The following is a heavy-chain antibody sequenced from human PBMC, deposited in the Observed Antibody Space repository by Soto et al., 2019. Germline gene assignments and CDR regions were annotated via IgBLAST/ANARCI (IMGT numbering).Heavy chain of an antibody. V-gene: IGHV4-31*03. CDR2: IYYSGST. CDR1: GDSIGSGGYN. CDR3: ARVKTYYDDTSGYYGFDY. D-gene: IGHD3-22*01. Sequence: SETLSLTCTVSGDSIGSGGYNWTWIRQHPGKGLEWIGYIYYSGSTYYNPSLKSRVTISVDTSKNQFSLKLSSVTAADTAVYYCARVKTYYDDTSGYYGFDYWGQGTPVTVSS. J-gene: IGHJ4*02.